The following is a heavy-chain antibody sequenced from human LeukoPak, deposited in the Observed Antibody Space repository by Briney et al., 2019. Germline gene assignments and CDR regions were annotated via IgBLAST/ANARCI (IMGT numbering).Heavy chain of an antibody. CDR2: INHSGST. CDR1: GGSFSGYY. D-gene: IGHD6-13*01. Sequence: SETLSLTCAVYGGSFSGYYWSWIRQLPGKGLEWIGEINHSGSTNYNPSLKSRVTISVDTSKNQSSLKLSSVTAADTAVYYCARGLGAAAVLYWGQGTLVTVSS. V-gene: IGHV4-34*01. J-gene: IGHJ4*02. CDR3: ARGLGAAAVLY.